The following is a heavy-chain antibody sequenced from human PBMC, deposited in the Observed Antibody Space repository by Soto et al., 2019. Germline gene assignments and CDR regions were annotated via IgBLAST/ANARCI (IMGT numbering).Heavy chain of an antibody. D-gene: IGHD2-2*01. CDR2: IIPIFGTA. Sequence: SVKVSCKASGGTFSSYAISWVRQAPGQGLEWMGGIIPIFGTANYVQKFQGRVTITADESTSTAYMELSSLRSEDTAVYYCARDPPEVIVPAAIAPLRTYYYYGMDVWAQGTTVTVSS. J-gene: IGHJ6*02. CDR3: ARDPPEVIVPAAIAPLRTYYYYGMDV. V-gene: IGHV1-69*13. CDR1: GGTFSSYA.